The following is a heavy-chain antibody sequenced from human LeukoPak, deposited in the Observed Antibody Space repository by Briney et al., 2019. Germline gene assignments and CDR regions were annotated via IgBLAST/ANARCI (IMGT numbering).Heavy chain of an antibody. D-gene: IGHD3-22*01. CDR2: ISAYNGNT. Sequence: ASVKVSCKASGYTFTSYGISWVRQAPGQGLEWMGWISAYNGNTNYAQKLQGRVTMTTDTSTSTAYMELRSLRSDDTAVYYCARGDYYDSSGYLYASGLDYWGQGTLVTVSS. V-gene: IGHV1-18*01. CDR3: ARGDYYDSSGYLYASGLDY. CDR1: GYTFTSYG. J-gene: IGHJ4*02.